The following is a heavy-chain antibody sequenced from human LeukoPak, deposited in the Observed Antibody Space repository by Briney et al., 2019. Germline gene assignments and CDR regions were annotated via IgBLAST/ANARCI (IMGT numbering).Heavy chain of an antibody. V-gene: IGHV3-48*01. J-gene: IGHJ2*01. D-gene: IGHD3-22*01. CDR3: TTEVRYYDSSGYYPNWYFDL. Sequence: GGSLRLSCAASGFTFSRYSMKWVRQAPGKGLEWVSDISSSSSTKYYEDSVKGRFTISRDNAKNSLYLQMNSLKTEDTAVYYCTTEVRYYDSSGYYPNWYFDLWGRGTLVTVSS. CDR2: ISSSSSTK. CDR1: GFTFSRYS.